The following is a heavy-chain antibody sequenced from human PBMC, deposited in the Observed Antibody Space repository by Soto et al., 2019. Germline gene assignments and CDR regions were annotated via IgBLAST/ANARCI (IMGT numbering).Heavy chain of an antibody. CDR2: IWCDGSNK. J-gene: IGHJ4*02. Sequence: QVQLVESGGGVVQPGRSLRLSCAASGFTFSSYGMHWVRQTPGKGLEWVAAIWCDGSNKYYADSVKGRFTISRDNSKNTLYLQMNSLRAEDTAVYYCARESYTDYVHDYWGQGTLVTVSS. CDR1: GFTFSSYG. V-gene: IGHV3-33*01. CDR3: ARESYTDYVHDY. D-gene: IGHD3-16*01.